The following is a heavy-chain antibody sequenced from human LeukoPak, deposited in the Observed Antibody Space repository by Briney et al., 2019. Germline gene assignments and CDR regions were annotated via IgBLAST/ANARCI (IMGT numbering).Heavy chain of an antibody. J-gene: IGHJ4*02. CDR1: GYTFTGYY. D-gene: IGHD2-15*01. V-gene: IGHV1-2*02. CDR3: ARDKDIVGIPIGYFDY. Sequence: ASVKVSCKASGYTFTGYYIHWVRQAPGQGLEWMGWINPNSGGTNYAQKFRGRVTMTRDTSISTAYMELSRLRSDDTAVYYCARDKDIVGIPIGYFDYWGQGTLVTVSS. CDR2: INPNSGGT.